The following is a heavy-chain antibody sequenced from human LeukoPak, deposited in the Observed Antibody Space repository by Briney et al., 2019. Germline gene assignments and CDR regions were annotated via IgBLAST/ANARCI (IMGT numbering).Heavy chain of an antibody. CDR1: GFTFDDYA. V-gene: IGHV3-43*02. J-gene: IGHJ4*02. CDR2: VSADGDNT. Sequence: PGGSLRLSCTASGFTFDDYAMHWVRHAPGKGLQWVSLVSADGDNTYYADSVRGRFTISRDNNINSLYLQLSSLGTEDTAFYYCAKGGYSVYHFGYWGQGTLVTVSS. CDR3: AKGGYSVYHFGY. D-gene: IGHD5/OR15-5a*01.